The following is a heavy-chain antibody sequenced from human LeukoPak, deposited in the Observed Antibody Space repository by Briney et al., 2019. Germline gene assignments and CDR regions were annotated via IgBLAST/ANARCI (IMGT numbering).Heavy chain of an antibody. CDR3: ASGGLYDSSGYWNHLDY. CDR1: GGSFSGYY. V-gene: IGHV4-34*01. D-gene: IGHD3-22*01. CDR2: INHSGST. Sequence: SETLSLTCAVYGGSFSGYYWSWIRQPPGKGLGWIGEINHSGSTNYNPSLKSRVTISVDTSKNQFSLKLSSVTAADTAVYYCASGGLYDSSGYWNHLDYWGRGTLVTVSS. J-gene: IGHJ4*02.